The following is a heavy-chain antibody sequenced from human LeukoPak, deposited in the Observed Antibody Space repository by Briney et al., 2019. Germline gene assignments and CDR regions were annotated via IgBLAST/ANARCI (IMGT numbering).Heavy chain of an antibody. D-gene: IGHD3-10*01. CDR1: GFTFSNYG. J-gene: IGHJ4*02. CDR2: ISSSSSYI. CDR3: ARDYLAGSFDY. V-gene: IGHV3-21*01. Sequence: GGSLRLSCAASGFTFSNYGINWVRQAPGKGLEWVSSISSSSSYIYYADSVKGRFTISRDNAKNSLYLQMNSLRAEDTAVYYCARDYLAGSFDYWGQGTLVTVSS.